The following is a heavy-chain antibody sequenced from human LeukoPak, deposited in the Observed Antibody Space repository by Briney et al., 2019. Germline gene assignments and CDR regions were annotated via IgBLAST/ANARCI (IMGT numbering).Heavy chain of an antibody. Sequence: GGSLRLSCAASGFTVSSNYMSWVRQAPGNGLEWVSVIYSGGSTYYADSVKGRFTISRDNSKNTLYLQMNSLRAEDTAVYYCARDMKGYPGGMDVWGQGTTVTVSS. V-gene: IGHV3-53*01. CDR3: ARDMKGYPGGMDV. D-gene: IGHD5-18*01. CDR2: IYSGGST. J-gene: IGHJ6*02. CDR1: GFTVSSNY.